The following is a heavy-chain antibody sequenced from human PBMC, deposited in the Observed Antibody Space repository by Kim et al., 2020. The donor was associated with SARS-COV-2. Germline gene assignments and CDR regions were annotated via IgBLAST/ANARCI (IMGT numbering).Heavy chain of an antibody. CDR1: GGSISSSSYY. D-gene: IGHD6-13*01. CDR2: IYYSGST. CDR3: ARVKGVAAAGTWYFDL. V-gene: IGHV4-39*07. Sequence: SETLSLTCTVSGGSISSSSYYWGWIRQPPGKGLEWIGSIYYSGSTYYNPSLKSRVTISVDTSKNQFSLKLSSVTAADTAVYYCARVKGVAAAGTWYFDLWGRGTLVTVSS. J-gene: IGHJ2*01.